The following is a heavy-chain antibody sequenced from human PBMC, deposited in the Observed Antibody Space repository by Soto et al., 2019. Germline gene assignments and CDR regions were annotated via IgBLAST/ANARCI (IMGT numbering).Heavy chain of an antibody. Sequence: ASVKVSCKASGYTFITNDINWVRQAPGQGLEWMGWMKPSTGDSGSDPDFQGRITMTRDTATSTAYMELSSLKFEDTAVYYCARGGPAAGFDLWGQGSLVTVSS. D-gene: IGHD6-13*01. J-gene: IGHJ5*02. CDR2: MKPSTGDS. CDR3: ARGGPAAGFDL. V-gene: IGHV1-8*01. CDR1: GYTFITND.